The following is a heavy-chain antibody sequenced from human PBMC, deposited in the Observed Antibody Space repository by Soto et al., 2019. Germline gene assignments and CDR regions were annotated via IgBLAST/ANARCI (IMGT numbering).Heavy chain of an antibody. V-gene: IGHV3-33*03. CDR3: GTLGSHLLITTGVGKDV. D-gene: IGHD2-15*01. CDR1: GFTFSIYG. CDR2: ISNDDSNR. J-gene: IGHJ6*02. Sequence: QVQLVESGGGAVQPGRSLRLSCAASGFTFSIYGMHWVRQAPGKGLEWVAVISNDDSNRFYADSVKGRFTISRDNSKNTVLLEVNSRRVAEETVYYCGTLGSHLLITTGVGKDVWGQGTTVTVSS.